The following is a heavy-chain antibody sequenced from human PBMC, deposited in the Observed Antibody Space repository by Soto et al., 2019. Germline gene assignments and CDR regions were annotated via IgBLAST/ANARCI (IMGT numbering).Heavy chain of an antibody. D-gene: IGHD3-3*01. V-gene: IGHV3-33*01. CDR1: GFTFSSYG. J-gene: IGHJ4*02. Sequence: QGQLVESGGGVVQPGRSLRLSCAASGFTFSSYGMHWVRQAPGKGLEWVAVIWYDGSNKYYADSVKGRFTISRDNSKNTLYLQMNSLRAEDTAVYYCARGPHYDFWSGSDYWGQGTLVTVSS. CDR3: ARGPHYDFWSGSDY. CDR2: IWYDGSNK.